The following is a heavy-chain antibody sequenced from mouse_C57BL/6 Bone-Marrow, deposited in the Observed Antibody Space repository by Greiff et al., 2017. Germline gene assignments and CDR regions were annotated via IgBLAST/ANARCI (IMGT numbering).Heavy chain of an antibody. CDR2: IRLKSDNYAT. CDR1: GFTFSNYW. V-gene: IGHV6-3*01. J-gene: IGHJ2*01. CDR3: TGERDWDDY. Sequence: EVMLVESGGGLVQPGGSMKLSCVASGFTFSNYWMNWVRQSPEKGLEWVAQIRLKSDNYATHYAESVKGRFTISRDDSKSSVYLQMNNLRAEDTVIYYCTGERDWDDYWGQGTTLTVSS. D-gene: IGHD4-1*01.